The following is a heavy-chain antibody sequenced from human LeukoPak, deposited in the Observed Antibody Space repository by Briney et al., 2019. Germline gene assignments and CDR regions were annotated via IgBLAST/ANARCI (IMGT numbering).Heavy chain of an antibody. D-gene: IGHD1-1*01. Sequence: SETLSLTCGVDGGSFSGYDWTWVRQAPGKGLEWIGQINYGGDTYYNPSLKSRVTISVDTSKKQFSLKVTSVTAADTAVYYCARGLGWKVTPMGLFYMDVWGEGATVTVSS. CDR2: INYGGDT. J-gene: IGHJ6*03. V-gene: IGHV4-34*01. CDR1: GGSFSGYD. CDR3: ARGLGWKVTPMGLFYMDV.